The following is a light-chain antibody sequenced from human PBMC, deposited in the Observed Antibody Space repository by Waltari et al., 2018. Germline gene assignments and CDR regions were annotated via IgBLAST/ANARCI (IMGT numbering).Light chain of an antibody. CDR1: QSVSSK. CDR2: GAS. J-gene: IGKJ1*01. Sequence: EIVMTQSPATLSVSPGERATPSCRPSQSVSSKLAWYQQKPGQAPRLLIYGASTRATGVPARFSGSGSGPEYILTISSLQSEDFAVYYCQHHNNWPPRWTFGQGTKVEIK. CDR3: QHHNNWPPRWT. V-gene: IGKV3-15*01.